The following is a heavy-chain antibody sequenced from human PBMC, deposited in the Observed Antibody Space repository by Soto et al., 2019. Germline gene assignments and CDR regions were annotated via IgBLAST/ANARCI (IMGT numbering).Heavy chain of an antibody. CDR1: GGSFSGYY. Sequence: SETLSLTCAVYGGSFSGYYWSWIRQPPGKGLEWIGEINHSGSTNYNPSLKSRVTISVDTSKNQFSLKLSSVTAADTAVYYCARGKDSARPLAYNWFDPWGQGTLVTVSS. D-gene: IGHD2-15*01. CDR3: ARGKDSARPLAYNWFDP. J-gene: IGHJ5*02. V-gene: IGHV4-34*01. CDR2: INHSGST.